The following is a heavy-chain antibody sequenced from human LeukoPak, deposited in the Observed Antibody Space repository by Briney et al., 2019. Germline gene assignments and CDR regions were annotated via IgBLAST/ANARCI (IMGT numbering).Heavy chain of an antibody. CDR1: GGSISSYY. J-gene: IGHJ4*02. CDR3: ARARTLSSSWYYYFDY. D-gene: IGHD6-13*01. CDR2: IYYSGST. V-gene: IGHV4-59*01. Sequence: SETLSLTCTVSGGSISSYYWSSIRQPPGKGLEWIGYIYYSGSTNYNPSLKSRVTISVDTSKNQFSLKLSSVTAADTAVYYCARARTLSSSWYYYFDYWGQGTLVTVSS.